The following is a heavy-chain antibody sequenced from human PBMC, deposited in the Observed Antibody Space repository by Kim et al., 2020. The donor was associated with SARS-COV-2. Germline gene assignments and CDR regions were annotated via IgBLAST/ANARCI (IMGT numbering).Heavy chain of an antibody. CDR1: GFTFSSYD. CDR3: ARSKAVAGIVTPFDY. D-gene: IGHD6-19*01. Sequence: GGSLRLSCAASGFTFSSYDMHWVRQATGKGLGWVSAIGTAGDPYYPGSVKGRFTISRENAKNSLYLQMNSLRAGDTAVYYCARSKAVAGIVTPFDYWGQGTLVTVSS. J-gene: IGHJ4*02. V-gene: IGHV3-13*05. CDR2: IGTAGDP.